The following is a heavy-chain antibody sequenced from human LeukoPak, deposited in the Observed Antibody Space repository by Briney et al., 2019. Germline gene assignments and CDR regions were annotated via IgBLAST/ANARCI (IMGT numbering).Heavy chain of an antibody. D-gene: IGHD6-13*01. CDR3: ARSGHTSSWYHSAYYYYGMDV. J-gene: IGHJ6*02. CDR1: GASVSSGSYY. Sequence: RSETLSLTCTVSGASVSSGSYYWSWIRQPPGRGLEWIGYIYYSGSTNYNPSLKSRVTISIDTSKNQFSLKLSSVTAADTAVYYCARSGHTSSWYHSAYYYYGMDVWGQGTTVTVSS. V-gene: IGHV4-61*01. CDR2: IYYSGST.